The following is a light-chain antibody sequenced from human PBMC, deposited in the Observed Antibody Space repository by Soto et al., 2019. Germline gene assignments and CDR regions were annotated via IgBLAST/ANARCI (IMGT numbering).Light chain of an antibody. CDR3: LQDYNYPSI. CDR2: AAS. V-gene: IGKV1-6*01. Sequence: AVQMTQSPSSLSASVGDRVTITCRASQGIRNDLGWYQQKPGKAPKLLIYAASSLQSGVPSRFGGSGSGTDVTLTISSLQPEDFATYYCLQDYNYPSIFGQGTKVDIK. J-gene: IGKJ2*02. CDR1: QGIRND.